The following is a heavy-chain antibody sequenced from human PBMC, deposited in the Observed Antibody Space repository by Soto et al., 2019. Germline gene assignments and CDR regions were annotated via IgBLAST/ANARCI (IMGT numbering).Heavy chain of an antibody. CDR2: IIPIFGTA. J-gene: IGHJ5*02. Sequence: GASVKVSCKASGGTFSSYAISWVRQAPGQGLEWMGGIIPIFGTANYAQKFQGRVTITADKSTSTAYMELSSLRSEDTAVYYCARALRYFAWLPWFDPWGQGTLVTVSS. V-gene: IGHV1-69*06. CDR1: GGTFSSYA. CDR3: ARALRYFAWLPWFDP. D-gene: IGHD3-9*01.